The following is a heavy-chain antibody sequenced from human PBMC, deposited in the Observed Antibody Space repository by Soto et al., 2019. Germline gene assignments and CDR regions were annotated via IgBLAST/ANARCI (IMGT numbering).Heavy chain of an antibody. J-gene: IGHJ4*02. Sequence: SETLSLTCAVYGGSFSGYYWSWIRQPPGKGLEWIGEINHSGSTNYNPSLKSRVTISVDTSKNQFSLKLSSVTAADTAVYYCARGGIAVAGDFDYWGQGTLVTVSS. CDR1: GGSFSGYY. CDR3: ARGGIAVAGDFDY. CDR2: INHSGST. D-gene: IGHD6-19*01. V-gene: IGHV4-34*01.